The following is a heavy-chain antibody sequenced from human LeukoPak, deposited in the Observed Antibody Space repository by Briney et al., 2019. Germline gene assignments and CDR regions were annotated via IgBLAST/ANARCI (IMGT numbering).Heavy chain of an antibody. Sequence: SETLSLTCAVYGGSFGDYHWTWIRQSPGKGLEWIGEITHSGSTDYNPSLRSRVTISVDTSKKQFSLKVTSVTAADTAVYYCAREDSTSLKYAFDIWGQGTMVTVSS. CDR3: AREDSTSLKYAFDI. V-gene: IGHV4-34*01. CDR2: ITHSGST. J-gene: IGHJ3*02. CDR1: GGSFGDYH. D-gene: IGHD2-2*01.